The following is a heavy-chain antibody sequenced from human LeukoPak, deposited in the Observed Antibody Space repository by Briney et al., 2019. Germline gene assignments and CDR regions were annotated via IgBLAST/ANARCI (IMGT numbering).Heavy chain of an antibody. CDR3: ARASGQWLVPYFDY. V-gene: IGHV3-30*02. D-gene: IGHD6-19*01. CDR2: IRYDGSNK. Sequence: GGSLRLSCAASGFTFSSYGMHWVRQAPGKGLEWVAFIRYDGSNKYYADSVKGRFTISRDNSKNTLYLQMNSLRAEDTAVYYCARASGQWLVPYFDYWGQGTLVTVSS. CDR1: GFTFSSYG. J-gene: IGHJ4*02.